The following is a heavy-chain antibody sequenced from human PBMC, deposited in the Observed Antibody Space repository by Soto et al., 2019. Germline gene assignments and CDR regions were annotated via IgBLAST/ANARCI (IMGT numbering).Heavy chain of an antibody. V-gene: IGHV1-3*01. CDR1: GYTFTRNH. D-gene: IGHD3-16*02. J-gene: IGHJ4*02. CDR3: ARGGNFASLTAIDY. CDR2: ITVATGNA. Sequence: GASVKVSCKASGYTFTRNHMHWVRQAPGHGLEWMGFITVATGNARYLRKFQGRVILTRDTSASTIHMELSGLTTQDTAVYYCARGGNFASLTAIDYWGQGTPIIV.